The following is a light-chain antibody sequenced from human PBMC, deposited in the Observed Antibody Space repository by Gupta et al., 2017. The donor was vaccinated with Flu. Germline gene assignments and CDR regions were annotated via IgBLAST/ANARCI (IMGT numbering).Light chain of an antibody. J-gene: IGKJ4*01. Sequence: DIQMTQSPSSLSASVGDRVTITCRASQSISSYLNWYQQTPGKAPKFLIYSASKLQSGVSSRLSSSESAADFSLTISIRHPEAFVTYCSQRRNETPITFGAGTKVEIK. CDR3: QRRNETPIT. CDR1: QSISSY. CDR2: SAS. V-gene: IGKV1-39*01.